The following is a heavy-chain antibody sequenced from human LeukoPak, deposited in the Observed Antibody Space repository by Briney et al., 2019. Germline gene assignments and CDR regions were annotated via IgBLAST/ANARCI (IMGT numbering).Heavy chain of an antibody. V-gene: IGHV1-18*01. D-gene: IGHD2-2*01. J-gene: IGHJ6*02. Sequence: ASVKVSCKASGYTFTSYGISWVRQAPGQGLEWMGWISAYNGNTNYAQKLQGRVTMTTDTSTSTAYMELRSLRSNDTAVYYRARDGGYCSSTSCYSGDYYYYGMDVWGQGTTVTVSS. CDR2: ISAYNGNT. CDR3: ARDGGYCSSTSCYSGDYYYYGMDV. CDR1: GYTFTSYG.